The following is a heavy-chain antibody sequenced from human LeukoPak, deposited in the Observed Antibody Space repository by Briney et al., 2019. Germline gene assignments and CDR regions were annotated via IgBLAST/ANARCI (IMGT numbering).Heavy chain of an antibody. V-gene: IGHV3-21*01. D-gene: IGHD6-6*01. J-gene: IGHJ4*02. CDR1: GFTFSSYS. CDR3: ASWAYSSSWADY. CDR2: ISSSSSYI. Sequence: GGTLRLSCAASGFTFSSYSMNWVRQAPGKGLEWVSSISSSSSYIYYADSVKGRFTISRDNAKNSLYLQMNSLGAEDTAVYYCASWAYSSSWADYWGQGTLVTVSS.